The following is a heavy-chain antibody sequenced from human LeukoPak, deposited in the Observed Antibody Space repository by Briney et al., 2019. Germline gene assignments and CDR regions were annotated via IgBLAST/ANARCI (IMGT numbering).Heavy chain of an antibody. Sequence: PGGSLRLSCAASGLTFSTYAMTWIRQAPGKGLDWVSSIGGSGTGTYYADSVKGRFTMSRDNARNTLFLQMSAPRVDDTAMYYCVTDQGHWGQGTLVSVSS. CDR3: VTDQGH. V-gene: IGHV3-23*01. CDR2: IGGSGTGT. J-gene: IGHJ4*02. CDR1: GLTFSTYA.